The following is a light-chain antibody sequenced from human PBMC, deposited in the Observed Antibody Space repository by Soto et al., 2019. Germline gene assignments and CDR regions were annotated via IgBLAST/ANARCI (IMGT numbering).Light chain of an antibody. CDR1: QSISII. V-gene: IGKV3-15*01. CDR3: QQYSNWPRT. Sequence: EIVMTQSPATLSVSPGERTTLSCRASQSISIILARYQQKPGQAPRLLIYGASTRATGIPARFSGSGSATEFTLTISGLQTEDFAVYYCQQYSNWPRTFGGGTKVDIK. CDR2: GAS. J-gene: IGKJ4*01.